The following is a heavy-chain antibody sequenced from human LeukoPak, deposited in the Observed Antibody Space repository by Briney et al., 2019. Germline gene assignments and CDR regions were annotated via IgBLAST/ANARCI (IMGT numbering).Heavy chain of an antibody. Sequence: ETSETLSPTCAVYGGSFSTYYWSWIRQPPGKGLEWVGEINHSGSTNYNPSLKSRVTISIDTSKNQFSLKLTSVTAADTAVYYCARPGGRSGLAEYFQYWARAPWSPSPQ. CDR2: INHSGST. V-gene: IGHV4-34*01. D-gene: IGHD6-19*01. CDR1: GGSFSTYY. J-gene: IGHJ1*01. CDR3: ARPGGRSGLAEYFQY.